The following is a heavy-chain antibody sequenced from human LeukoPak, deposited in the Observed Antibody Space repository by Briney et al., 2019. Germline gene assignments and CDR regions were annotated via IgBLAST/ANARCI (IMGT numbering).Heavy chain of an antibody. V-gene: IGHV3-23*01. D-gene: IGHD2-21*01. J-gene: IGHJ4*02. CDR3: AKHVAQSFGGKDY. CDR1: GFTVSSYA. CDR2: ISGSGGGK. Sequence: GGSLRLSCAASGFTVSSYAMTWVRQAPGKGLEWVSAISGSGGGKYSAYSVKGRFTNSRDNSKNTLYLQMNSLRAEDTAVYYCAKHVAQSFGGKDYWGQGTLVTV.